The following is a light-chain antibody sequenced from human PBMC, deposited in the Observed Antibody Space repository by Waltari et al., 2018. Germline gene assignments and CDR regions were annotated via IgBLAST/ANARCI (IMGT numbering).Light chain of an antibody. V-gene: IGKV3-15*01. CDR1: QSVSRN. Sequence: EIVMTQSPATLSVSPGERATLSCRASQSVSRNVAWYQKKPGQAPRLLIYGASTRATGIPARFSGSVSGTEFTLTISSLQSEDFAVYYCQQYNDWPLPFGQGTRLDIK. CDR2: GAS. J-gene: IGKJ5*01. CDR3: QQYNDWPLP.